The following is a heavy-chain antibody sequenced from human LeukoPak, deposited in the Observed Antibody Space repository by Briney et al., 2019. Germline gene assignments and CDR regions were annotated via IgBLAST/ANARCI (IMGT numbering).Heavy chain of an antibody. CDR1: GYTFTSNG. Sequence: AASVRVSCKASGYTFTSNGISWVRQAPGQGLEWMGWISANRGNTHYAQKFQGRVMLTTDTLTATAYMELRSLSSDDTAVYYCARDQRHAFDIWGQGTMVTVSS. CDR3: ARDQRHAFDI. J-gene: IGHJ3*02. V-gene: IGHV1-18*01. CDR2: ISANRGNT.